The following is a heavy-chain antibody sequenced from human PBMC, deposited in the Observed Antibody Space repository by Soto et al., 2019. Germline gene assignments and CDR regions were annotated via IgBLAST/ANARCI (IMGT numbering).Heavy chain of an antibody. CDR3: ARDGRSPVLVPAARNYGMDV. CDR1: GGSISSSNYY. D-gene: IGHD2-2*01. V-gene: IGHV4-39*07. J-gene: IGHJ6*02. CDR2: IYYSGTT. Sequence: PSETLSLTCTVSGGSISSSNYYWVWIRQPPGKGLEWIGSIYYSGTTYYSPSLKSRVTISVDTSKNHFSLKLSSVTAADTAVYYCARDGRSPVLVPAARNYGMDVWGQGTTVTVSS.